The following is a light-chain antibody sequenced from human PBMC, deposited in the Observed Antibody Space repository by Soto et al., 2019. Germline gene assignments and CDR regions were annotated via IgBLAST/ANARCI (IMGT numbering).Light chain of an antibody. CDR2: DVS. CDR3: CSYAGSYTFDV. CDR1: SSDVGGYNY. Sequence: HSALTHPPLVSGSPGQSVTISCSVISSDVGGYNYVYWYSQHPGKAPQLMIYDVSKRPALVPDRFSGPKSGNTASLTISGLQAEDEADYYCCSYAGSYTFDVFGTGTKVTVL. J-gene: IGLJ1*01. V-gene: IGLV2-11*01.